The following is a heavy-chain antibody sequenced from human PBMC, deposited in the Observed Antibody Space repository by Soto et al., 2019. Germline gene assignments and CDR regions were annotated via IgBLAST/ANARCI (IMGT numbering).Heavy chain of an antibody. CDR3: ARAPSLEWLLPTDYFEY. CDR2: INSDGSST. Sequence: GGSLRLSCAASGFTFSSYWMHWVRQAPGKGLVWVSRINSDGSSTSYADSVKGRFTISRDNAKNTLYLQMNSLRAEDTAVYYCARAPSLEWLLPTDYFEYWGQGTLVTVSS. V-gene: IGHV3-74*01. CDR1: GFTFSSYW. J-gene: IGHJ4*02. D-gene: IGHD3-3*01.